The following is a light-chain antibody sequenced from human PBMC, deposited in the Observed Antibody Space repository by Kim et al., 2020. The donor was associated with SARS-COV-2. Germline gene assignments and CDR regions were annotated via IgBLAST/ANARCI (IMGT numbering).Light chain of an antibody. CDR2: GAS. CDR3: QQYGSSPGWT. V-gene: IGKV3-20*01. CDR1: PSVSSSY. J-gene: IGKJ1*01. Sequence: PGERATLSRRASPSVSSSYLAWYQQKPGQAPRLLIYGASSRATGIPDRFSGSGSGTDFTLTISRLEPEDFAVYYCQQYGSSPGWTFGQGTKVDIK.